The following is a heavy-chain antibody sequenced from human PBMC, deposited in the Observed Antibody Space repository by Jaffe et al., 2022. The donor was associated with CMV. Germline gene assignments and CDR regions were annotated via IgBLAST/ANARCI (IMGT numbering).Heavy chain of an antibody. J-gene: IGHJ6*03. D-gene: IGHD2-15*01. Sequence: EVQLVESGGGLVQPGRSLRLSCTASGFTFGDYAMSWVRQAPGKGLEWVGFIRSKAYGGTTEYAASVKGRFTISRDDSKSIAYLQMNSLKTEDTAVYYCTRTAVVVVAATNYYYYYMDVWGKGTTVTVSS. CDR2: IRSKAYGGTT. CDR1: GFTFGDYA. CDR3: TRTAVVVVAATNYYYYYMDV. V-gene: IGHV3-49*04.